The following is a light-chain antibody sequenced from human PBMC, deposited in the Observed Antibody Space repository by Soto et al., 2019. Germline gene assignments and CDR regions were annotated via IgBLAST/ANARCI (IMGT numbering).Light chain of an antibody. CDR1: QDISNY. CDR3: QQYDNRPIT. V-gene: IGKV1-33*01. J-gene: IGKJ5*01. CDR2: DAS. Sequence: DIQMTQSPSSLSGSVGDRVTITCQASQDISNYLNWYQQKPGKAPKLLIYDASNLETGVPSRFSGSGSGTDFTFTISSLQPEDIATYYCQQYDNRPITFGQGTRLEI.